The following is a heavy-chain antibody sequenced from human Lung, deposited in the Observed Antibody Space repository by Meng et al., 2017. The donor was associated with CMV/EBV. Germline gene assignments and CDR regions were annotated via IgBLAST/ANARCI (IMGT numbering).Heavy chain of an antibody. V-gene: IGHV3-11*06. CDR1: GFTFSDYY. CDR2: ISSSSSYT. Sequence: AQSEEAGGGIVKPDGSLSLSCAASGFTFSDYYMSWIRQAPGKGLEWVSYISSSSSYTNYADSVKGRFTISRDNAKNSLYLQMNSRRAEDTAVYYCARAGVGTGSSGVYWGQGTLVTVSS. J-gene: IGHJ4*02. CDR3: ARAGVGTGSSGVY. D-gene: IGHD1-26*01.